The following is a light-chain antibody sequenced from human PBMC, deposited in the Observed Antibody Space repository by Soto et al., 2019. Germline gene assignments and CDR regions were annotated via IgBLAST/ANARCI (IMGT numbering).Light chain of an antibody. CDR1: SSDVGGYNY. J-gene: IGLJ1*01. CDR2: DVS. Sequence: SVLAQPASWSGSPGQSITLSCTGTSSDVGGYNYVSWYQHHPGKAPKLIIYDVSNRPSGVSIRFSGSKSDNTASLTISGLQPEDEADYHCSSYTTSNTRQIVFGTGTKVTVL. CDR3: SSYTTSNTRQIV. V-gene: IGLV2-14*03.